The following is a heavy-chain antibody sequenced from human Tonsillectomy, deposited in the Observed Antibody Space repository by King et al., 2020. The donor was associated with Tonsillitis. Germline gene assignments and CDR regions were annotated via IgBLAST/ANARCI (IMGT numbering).Heavy chain of an antibody. CDR2: IFHSGGT. Sequence: QLQESGSGLVKPSQTLSLTCAVSGGSVSSGDYSCSWIRQPPGKGLEWMGYIFHSGGTYYNPSLKGRVTISLDRSKSQFSLSLKSVTAADTAVYYCARLILAIGETHDVFDVWGQGTVVTVSS. D-gene: IGHD5-12*01. V-gene: IGHV4-30-2*01. CDR3: ARLILAIGETHDVFDV. J-gene: IGHJ3*01. CDR1: GGSVSSGDYS.